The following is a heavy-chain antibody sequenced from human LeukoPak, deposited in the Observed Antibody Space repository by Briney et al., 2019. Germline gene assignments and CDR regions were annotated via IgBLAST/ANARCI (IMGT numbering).Heavy chain of an antibody. Sequence: ASVKVSCKVSGYTLTELSMHWVRQAPGKGLEWMGGFDPEDGETIYAQKFQGRVTMTEDTSTDTAYMELSSLRSEDTAVYYCATGITMVRGVIRTQGDYGMDLWGQGTTVTVSS. V-gene: IGHV1-24*01. CDR1: GYTLTELS. D-gene: IGHD3-10*01. CDR2: FDPEDGET. J-gene: IGHJ6*02. CDR3: ATGITMVRGVIRTQGDYGMDL.